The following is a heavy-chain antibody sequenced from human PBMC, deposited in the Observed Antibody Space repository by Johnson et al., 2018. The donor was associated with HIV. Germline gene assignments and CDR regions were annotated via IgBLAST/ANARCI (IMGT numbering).Heavy chain of an antibody. CDR3: ARVRSGRENVFDI. J-gene: IGHJ3*02. Sequence: VQLVESGGGLVKPGGSLRLSCAASGFTFTNAWMHWVRQAPGKGLEWVGRLKSRTDGETADYAAPVKGRFTISRDDSKNTLYLQMNRLKTEDTALYYCARVRSGRENVFDIWGQGTMVTVSS. CDR2: LKSRTDGETA. V-gene: IGHV3-15*01. CDR1: GFTFTNAW. D-gene: IGHD1-26*01.